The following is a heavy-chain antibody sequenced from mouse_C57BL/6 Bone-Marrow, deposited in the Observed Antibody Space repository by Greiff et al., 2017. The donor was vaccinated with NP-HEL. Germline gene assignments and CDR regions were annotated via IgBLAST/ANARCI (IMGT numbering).Heavy chain of an antibody. CDR3: AHPGFAY. V-gene: IGHV1-59*01. CDR1: GYTFTSYW. CDR2: IDPSDSYT. J-gene: IGHJ3*01. Sequence: VQLQQPGAELVRPGTSVKLSCKASGYTFTSYWMHWVKQRPGQGLEWIGVIDPSDSYTKYNQKFKGKATLTVDTSSSTAYMQLSSLTSEDSAVYVCAHPGFAYWGRGTRVTVSA.